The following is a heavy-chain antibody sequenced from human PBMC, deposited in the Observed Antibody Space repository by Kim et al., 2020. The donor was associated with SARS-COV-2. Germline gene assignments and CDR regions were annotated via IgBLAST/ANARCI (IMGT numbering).Heavy chain of an antibody. D-gene: IGHD6-6*01. CDR3: AKGASSLLADASDF. J-gene: IGHJ3*01. CDR1: GFTFSSYA. CDR2: ISRSGGDT. Sequence: GGSLRLSCAASGFTFSSYAMSWVRQAPGKGLEWVSVISRSGGDTYYADSVKGRFTISRDNSKNTLYLQMNSLRAEDTAVFYCAKGASSLLADASDFWGQGTMVTVSS. V-gene: IGHV3-23*01.